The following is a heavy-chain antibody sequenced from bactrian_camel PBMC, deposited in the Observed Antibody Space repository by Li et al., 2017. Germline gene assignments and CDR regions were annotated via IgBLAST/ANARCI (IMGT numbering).Heavy chain of an antibody. CDR3: AAARVIGRCSVLLGTFARNLVTV. V-gene: IGHV3S53*01. CDR1: GYRGSAYC. D-gene: IGHD2*01. CDR2: IDTDGMT. J-gene: IGHJ6*01. Sequence: VQLVESGGGSVQAGGSLTLSCDTSGYRGSAYCLGWFRQASGTEREGVAAIDTDGMTTYAYSVKGRFTISKDNPKNTLYLQMNSLKPEDTALYYCAAARVIGRCSVLLGTFARNLVTVWGQGTQVTVSS.